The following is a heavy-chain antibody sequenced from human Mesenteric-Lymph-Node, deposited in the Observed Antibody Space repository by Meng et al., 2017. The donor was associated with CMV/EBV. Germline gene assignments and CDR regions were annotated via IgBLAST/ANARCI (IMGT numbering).Heavy chain of an antibody. CDR2: ISAGSGDT. Sequence: KASCKASGFTFTNYAVHWVRQAPGQRLELMGWISAGSGDTQYSQRFHGRVTITRDTSASTAYLQWSSLKASDTAMYYCARSVDYFDYWGQGTLVTVSS. V-gene: IGHV1-3*01. D-gene: IGHD5-12*01. CDR3: ARSVDYFDY. J-gene: IGHJ4*02. CDR1: GFTFTNYA.